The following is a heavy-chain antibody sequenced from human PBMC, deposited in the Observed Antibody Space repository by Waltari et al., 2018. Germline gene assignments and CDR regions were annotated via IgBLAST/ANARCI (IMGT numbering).Heavy chain of an antibody. D-gene: IGHD6-19*01. CDR3: ARDATMYSSGFDY. CDR1: GFTFSSYG. V-gene: IGHV3-33*01. CDR2: IWYDGSNK. Sequence: QVQLVESGGGVVQPGRSLRLSCAASGFTFSSYGMHWVGQAPGKGLEWVAVIWYDGSNKYYADSVKGRFTISRDNSKNTLYLQMNSLRAEDTAVYYCARDATMYSSGFDYWGQGTLVTVSS. J-gene: IGHJ4*02.